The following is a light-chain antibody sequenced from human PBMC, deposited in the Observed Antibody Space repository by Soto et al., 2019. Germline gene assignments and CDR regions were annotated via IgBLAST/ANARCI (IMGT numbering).Light chain of an antibody. V-gene: IGLV1-40*01. CDR1: SSNIGAGYD. Sequence: QSVLTQPPSVSGAPGQRVTISCTGSSSNIGAGYDVHWYQQLPGTAPKLLIYGNSNRPSGVPDRFSGSKSGTSASLAITGLQAEDEADYYCQSYDSSLSSYVFGTGPRSPS. J-gene: IGLJ1*01. CDR3: QSYDSSLSSYV. CDR2: GNS.